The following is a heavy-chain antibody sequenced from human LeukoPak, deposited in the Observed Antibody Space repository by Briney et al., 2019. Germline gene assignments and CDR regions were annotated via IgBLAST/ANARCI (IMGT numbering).Heavy chain of an antibody. CDR1: GFTFSSYW. V-gene: IGHV3-7*01. J-gene: IGHJ4*02. CDR3: ARVQPRHELLWFGELSSGGTGFDY. CDR2: IKQDGSEK. Sequence: GGSLRLSCAASGFTFSSYWMSWVRQAPGKGLEWVANIKQDGSEKYYVDSVKGRFTISRDNAKNSLYLQMNSLRAEDTAVYYCARVQPRHELLWFGELSSGGTGFDYWGQGTLVTVSS. D-gene: IGHD3-10*01.